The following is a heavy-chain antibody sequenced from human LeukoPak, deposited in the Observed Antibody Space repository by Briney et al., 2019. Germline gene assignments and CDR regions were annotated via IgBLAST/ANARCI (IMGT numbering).Heavy chain of an antibody. V-gene: IGHV1-2*02. D-gene: IGHD1-26*01. J-gene: IGHJ4*02. CDR2: INPNSGGT. CDR3: ARDSRPREEMISGSYGY. CDR1: GYTFTGYY. Sequence: ASVKVSCKASGYTFTGYYMHWVRQAPGQGLEWMGWINPNSGGTNYAQKFQGRVTMTRDTSISTAYMELSRLRSDDTAVYYCARDSRPREEMISGSYGYWGQGTLVTVSS.